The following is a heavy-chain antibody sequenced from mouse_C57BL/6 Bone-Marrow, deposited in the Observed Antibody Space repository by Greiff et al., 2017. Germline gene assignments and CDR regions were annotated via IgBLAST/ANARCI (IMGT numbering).Heavy chain of an antibody. CDR2: ISYSGST. J-gene: IGHJ1*03. CDR1: GYSITSGYD. D-gene: IGHD1-1*01. CDR3: ARDPGDYYGSRWYFDV. V-gene: IGHV3-1*01. Sequence: EVQRVESGPGMVKPSQSLSLTCTVTGYSITSGYDWHWIRHFPGNKLEWMGYISYSGSTNYNPSLKSRISITHDTSKNHFFLKLNSVTTEDTATYYCARDPGDYYGSRWYFDVWGTGTTVTVSS.